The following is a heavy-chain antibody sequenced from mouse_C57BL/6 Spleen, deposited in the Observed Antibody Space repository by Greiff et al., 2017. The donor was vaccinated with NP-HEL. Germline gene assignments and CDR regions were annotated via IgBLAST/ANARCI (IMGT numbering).Heavy chain of an antibody. V-gene: IGHV1-26*01. D-gene: IGHD2-4*01. CDR3: ARLYYDYYFDY. J-gene: IGHJ2*01. Sequence: VQLQQSGPELVKPGASVKISCKASGYTFTDYYMNWVKQSHGKSLEWIGDINPNNGGTSYNQKFKGKATLTVDKSSSTAYMELRSLTSEDSAVYYCARLYYDYYFDYWGQGTTLTVSS. CDR2: INPNNGGT. CDR1: GYTFTDYY.